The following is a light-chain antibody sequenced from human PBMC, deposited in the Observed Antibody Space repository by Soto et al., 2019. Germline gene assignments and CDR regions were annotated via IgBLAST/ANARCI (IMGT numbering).Light chain of an antibody. CDR1: RTISTY. J-gene: IGKJ2*01. CDR2: GAS. V-gene: IGKV1-39*01. Sequence: DMQMTQSPSSLSASVGDRVTITCRASRTISTYLNWYQQKPRKAPKLLIYGASSLHSGGTSRFAGSGSGTDFILTISSLQPEDFATYFCQESYSTPYTFGQGTRLEIK. CDR3: QESYSTPYT.